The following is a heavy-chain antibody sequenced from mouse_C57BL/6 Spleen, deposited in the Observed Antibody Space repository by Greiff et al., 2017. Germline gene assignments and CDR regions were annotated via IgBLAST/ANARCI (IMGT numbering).Heavy chain of an antibody. V-gene: IGHV1-82*01. CDR3: ARDYGNPFDY. J-gene: IGHJ2*01. D-gene: IGHD1-1*01. CDR2: IYPGDGDT. Sequence: QVQLQQSGPELVKPGASVKISCKASGYAFSSSWMNWVKQRPGKGLEWIGRIYPGDGDTNYNGKFKGKATLTADKSSSTVYMQHSSLTSEDSAVYFCARDYGNPFDYWGKGTTLTVSS. CDR1: GYAFSSSW.